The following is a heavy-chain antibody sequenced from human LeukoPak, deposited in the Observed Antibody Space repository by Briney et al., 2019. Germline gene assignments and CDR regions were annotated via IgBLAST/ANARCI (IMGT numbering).Heavy chain of an antibody. J-gene: IGHJ4*02. CDR1: GFTFSSYA. D-gene: IGHD1-26*01. CDR3: ARQYSGSYSPFDY. Sequence: GGSLRLSCAASGFTFSSYAMHWVRQAPGEGLEWVAVISYDGSNKYYADSVKGRFTISRDNSKNTLYLQMNSLRAEDTAVYYCARQYSGSYSPFDYWGQGTLVTVSS. V-gene: IGHV3-30*04. CDR2: ISYDGSNK.